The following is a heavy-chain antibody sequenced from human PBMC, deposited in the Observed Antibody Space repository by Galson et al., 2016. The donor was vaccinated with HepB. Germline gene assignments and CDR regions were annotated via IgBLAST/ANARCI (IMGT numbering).Heavy chain of an antibody. D-gene: IGHD3-3*01. CDR1: GFTFSDFA. Sequence: SLRLSCAASGFTFSDFAMHWVRQAPGKGLEWVAVVSYDGSDKQIADSVKGRFTISRDNSKTTLYLQMNSLRAADTAVYFCARDRRSLEWHDAIDVWGQGTMVTVSS. V-gene: IGHV3-30*04. J-gene: IGHJ3*01. CDR2: VSYDGSDK. CDR3: ARDRRSLEWHDAIDV.